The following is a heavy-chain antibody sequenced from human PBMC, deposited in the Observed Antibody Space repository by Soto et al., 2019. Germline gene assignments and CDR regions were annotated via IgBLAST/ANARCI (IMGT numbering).Heavy chain of an antibody. CDR1: GYTFTSYD. CDR2: MNPNSGNT. Sequence: QVQLVQSGAEVKKPGASVKVSCKSSGYTFTSYDINWVRQATGQGLEWMGWMNPNSGNTGYAQKFQGRGTMTRNTSISTADMELSSLRSEDTAVYYCASSGYSSGLESYYYYYYMDVWGKGTTVTVSS. V-gene: IGHV1-8*01. D-gene: IGHD6-19*01. CDR3: ASSGYSSGLESYYYYYYMDV. J-gene: IGHJ6*03.